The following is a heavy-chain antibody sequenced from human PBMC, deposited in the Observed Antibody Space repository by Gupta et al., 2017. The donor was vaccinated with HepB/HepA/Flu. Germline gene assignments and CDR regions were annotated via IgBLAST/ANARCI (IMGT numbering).Heavy chain of an antibody. CDR1: GYTFTSYG. V-gene: IGHV1-18*01. CDR2: ISAYNGNT. Sequence: QVQLVQSGAEVKKPGASVKVSCKASGYTFTSYGISWVRQAPGQGLEWMGWISAYNGNTNYAQKLQGRVTMTTDTSTSTAYMELRSLRSDDTAVYYCARGDLGYYYDSSGYYLGSSHAFDIWGQGTMVTVSS. D-gene: IGHD3-22*01. CDR3: ARGDLGYYYDSSGYYLGSSHAFDI. J-gene: IGHJ3*02.